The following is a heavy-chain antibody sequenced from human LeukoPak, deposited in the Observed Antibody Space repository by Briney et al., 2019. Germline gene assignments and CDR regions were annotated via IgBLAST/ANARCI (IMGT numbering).Heavy chain of an antibody. V-gene: IGHV3-74*01. CDR1: GITFGNNW. D-gene: IGHD2-15*01. CDR3: ARAICSGGKCYFDY. CDR2: INSDGGGA. J-gene: IGHJ4*02. Sequence: GGSLRLSCAASGITFGNNWMHWVRQGPGKGLVWISRINSDGGGAIYADSVKGRFTVSRDNSKNTLYLQMNSLRAEDTAVYYCARAICSGGKCYFDYWGQGTLVTVSS.